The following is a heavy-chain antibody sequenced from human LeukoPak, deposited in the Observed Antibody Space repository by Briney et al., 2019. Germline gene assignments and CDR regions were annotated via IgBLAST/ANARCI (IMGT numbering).Heavy chain of an antibody. CDR2: TYYRSKWYN. D-gene: IGHD3-16*02. Sequence: SQTLSLTCAISGDSVSSNSAAWNWIRQSPSRGLEWLGRTYYRSKWYNDYAVSVKSRITINPDTSKNQFSLQLNSVTPEDTAVYYCARGGVITFGGVIGAFDYWGQGTLVTVSS. V-gene: IGHV6-1*01. CDR1: GDSVSSNSAA. J-gene: IGHJ4*02. CDR3: ARGGVITFGGVIGAFDY.